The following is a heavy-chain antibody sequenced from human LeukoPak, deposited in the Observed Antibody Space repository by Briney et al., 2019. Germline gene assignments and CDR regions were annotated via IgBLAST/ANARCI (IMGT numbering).Heavy chain of an antibody. V-gene: IGHV3-30*02. Sequence: QTGGSLRLSCAASGFTFSSYRMHWVRQAPGKGLEWVAFIRCDGSNKYYADSVEGRFTISRDNSKNTLYLQMNSLRAEDTAVYYCAKETYDYVWGSLYYYYYMDVWGKGTTVTISS. CDR3: AKETYDYVWGSLYYYYYMDV. D-gene: IGHD3-16*01. CDR1: GFTFSSYR. CDR2: IRCDGSNK. J-gene: IGHJ6*03.